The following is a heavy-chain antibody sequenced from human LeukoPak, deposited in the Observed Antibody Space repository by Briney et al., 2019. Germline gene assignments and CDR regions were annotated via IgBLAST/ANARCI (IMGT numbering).Heavy chain of an antibody. J-gene: IGHJ4*02. CDR3: ARRGDTPMIGDH. CDR2: LSNTGNI. CDR1: GFTFSSYG. V-gene: IGHV3-48*01. Sequence: GGSLRLSCAASGFTFSSYGMNWVRQAPGKGLEWLSYLSNTGNIHYAQSVKGRFTISRDNAKNSLYPQMDGLRAEDTAVYYCARRGDTPMIGDHWGQGILVTVAS. D-gene: IGHD5-18*01.